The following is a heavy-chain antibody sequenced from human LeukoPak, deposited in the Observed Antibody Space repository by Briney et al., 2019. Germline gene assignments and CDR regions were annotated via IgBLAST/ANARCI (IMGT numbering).Heavy chain of an antibody. Sequence: GGSLRLSCAASGFSFSSYWMSWVRQAPGKGLEWVANIKPNGSGTDYVDSVKGRFTISRDNAKNSLDLQMNSLRAEDTAGYYCARDEGWYGRGLEVWGHGTSVTVS. J-gene: IGHJ6*02. D-gene: IGHD6-19*01. V-gene: IGHV3-7*04. CDR3: ARDEGWYGRGLEV. CDR1: GFSFSSYW. CDR2: IKPNGSGT.